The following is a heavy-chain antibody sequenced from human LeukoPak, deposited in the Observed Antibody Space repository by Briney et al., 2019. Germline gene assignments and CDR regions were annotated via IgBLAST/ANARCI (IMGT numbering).Heavy chain of an antibody. CDR2: INQGGSEK. Sequence: GGPLRLSCAASGFPFSSYYMSWVRQAPGKGLEWVANINQGGSEKYYVESVKDRFTISRDNAKNSLYLQMSSLRAEDTAVYYCARVNRYSGYDFDQWGQGTLVTVSS. CDR3: ARVNRYSGYDFDQ. J-gene: IGHJ5*02. D-gene: IGHD5-12*01. V-gene: IGHV3-7*01. CDR1: GFPFSSYY.